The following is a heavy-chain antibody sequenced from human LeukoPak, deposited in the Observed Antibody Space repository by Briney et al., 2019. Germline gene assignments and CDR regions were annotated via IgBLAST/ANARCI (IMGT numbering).Heavy chain of an antibody. V-gene: IGHV3-33*01. J-gene: IGHJ4*02. CDR3: ARDYDTNPYYADY. D-gene: IGHD3-10*01. CDR1: GFSFSHHA. Sequence: GGSLRLSCAASGFSFSHHAMHWVRQSPGKGLEWVALVWYDGSNKHNADSVKGRFTISRDNSKNSLYLQMDSPRAEDTAVYYCARDYDTNPYYADYWGQGTLVTVSS. CDR2: VWYDGSNK.